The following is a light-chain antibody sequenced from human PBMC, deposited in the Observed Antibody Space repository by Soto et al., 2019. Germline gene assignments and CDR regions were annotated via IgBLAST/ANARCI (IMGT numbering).Light chain of an antibody. CDR2: KAS. CDR1: QSISSW. Sequence: DIQMTQSPSTLSASVGDRVTITCRASQSISSWLAWYQQKPGKAPKLLIYKASSLESGVPSRFSGSGSGTEFPLTISSLQPDDFANYYCQQYNSYPLTFGGGTQVEIK. V-gene: IGKV1-5*03. J-gene: IGKJ4*01. CDR3: QQYNSYPLT.